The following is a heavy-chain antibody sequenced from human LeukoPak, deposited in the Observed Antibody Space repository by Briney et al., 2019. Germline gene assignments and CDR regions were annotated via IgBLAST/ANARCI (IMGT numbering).Heavy chain of an antibody. CDR2: INPNSGGT. Sequence: GASVKVSCKASGYTFTGYYMHWVRQAPGQGLEWMGWINPNSGGTNYAQKFQGRVTMTRDTSISTAYMELSRLRSDDTAVYYCARVKGWRWLVGGNHDAFDIWGQGTMVTVSS. V-gene: IGHV1-2*02. CDR3: ARVKGWRWLVGGNHDAFDI. CDR1: GYTFTGYY. J-gene: IGHJ3*02. D-gene: IGHD6-19*01.